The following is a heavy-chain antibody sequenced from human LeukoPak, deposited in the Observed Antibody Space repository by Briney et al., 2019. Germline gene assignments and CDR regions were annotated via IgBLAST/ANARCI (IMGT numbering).Heavy chain of an antibody. CDR1: GGSISSYY. CDR2: IYTSGST. Sequence: PSETLSLTCTVSGGSISSYYWSWIRQPAGKGLEWIGRIYTSGSTNYNPSLKSRVTMSVDTSKNQFSLKLSSVTAADTAVYYCARGRYSYGFGGYFDYWGQGTLVTVSS. CDR3: ARGRYSYGFGGYFDY. J-gene: IGHJ4*02. D-gene: IGHD5-18*01. V-gene: IGHV4-4*07.